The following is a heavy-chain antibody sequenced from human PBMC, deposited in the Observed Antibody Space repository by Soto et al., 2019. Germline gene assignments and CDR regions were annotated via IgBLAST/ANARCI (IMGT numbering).Heavy chain of an antibody. CDR2: INPATGAA. CDR1: GYPVTAYY. D-gene: IGHD3-3*01. Sequence: QLHLVQSGAVVKKPGASVTVSCSASGYPVTAYYMHWVRQAPGRGLEWMGGINPATGAAKYTQTFQGRVTMTRDTSKSTVFKEPGGLKSEDPAVFYWAGGGGVGVAGSAAFDMWGQGTLVTVSS. J-gene: IGHJ3*02. CDR3: AGGGGVGVAGSAAFDM. V-gene: IGHV1-2*02.